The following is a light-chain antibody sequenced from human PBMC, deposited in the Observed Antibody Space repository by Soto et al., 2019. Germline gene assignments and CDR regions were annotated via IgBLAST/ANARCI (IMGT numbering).Light chain of an antibody. Sequence: QAVVTQPPSVSGAPVQSVTISCTGSSSNIGAGYDVHWYQQLPGTAPKLLIYGNSNRPSGVPDRFSGSKSGTSASLAITGLQAEDEADYYCQSYDSSLSGAVLGGGTQLTVL. CDR3: QSYDSSLSGAV. J-gene: IGLJ7*01. CDR1: SSNIGAGYD. V-gene: IGLV1-40*01. CDR2: GNS.